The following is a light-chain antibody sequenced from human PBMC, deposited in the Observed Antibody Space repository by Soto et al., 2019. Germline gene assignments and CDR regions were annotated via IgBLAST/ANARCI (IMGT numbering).Light chain of an antibody. CDR2: GSS. CDR1: QAIRND. J-gene: IGKJ1*01. V-gene: IGKV1-17*01. Sequence: DIQMTQSPSSLSASVGDRVTITCRASQAIRNDLAWYQQKPGRAPKRLIYGSSSLQSGVPSRFSGSGSRTEFTLTISSLQPEDFGTYYCLQHNLFPRTFGQGTKVDIK. CDR3: LQHNLFPRT.